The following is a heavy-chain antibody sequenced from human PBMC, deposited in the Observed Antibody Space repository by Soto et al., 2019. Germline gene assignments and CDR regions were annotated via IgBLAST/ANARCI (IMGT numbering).Heavy chain of an antibody. V-gene: IGHV1-69*01. CDR3: ARPDEGGYSSNHHYYYALDV. D-gene: IGHD3-22*01. Sequence: QVQLVQSGAEVKKPGSSVKVSCKASGGTFRSYSISCVRHAPGQGLDWMGGIIPIFDITNYAQKFQGRVTITADESTSTAYMELSSLGSDDTAVYYCARPDEGGYSSNHHYYYALDVWGQGTTVTV. CDR1: GGTFRSYS. CDR2: IIPIFDIT. J-gene: IGHJ6*02.